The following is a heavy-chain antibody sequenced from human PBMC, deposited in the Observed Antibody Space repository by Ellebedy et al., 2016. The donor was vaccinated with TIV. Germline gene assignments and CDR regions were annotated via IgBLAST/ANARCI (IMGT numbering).Heavy chain of an antibody. V-gene: IGHV4-39*07. D-gene: IGHD5-18*01. Sequence: MPGGSLRLSCTVSGGSISSNLYYWGWIRKPPGQGLEWMGSTYVSGSTYYNPSLKSRVTISQDRSKNQFSLRLSSVTAADTAIYYCASQGNVYSTMTYWGQGNLVVVPP. CDR3: ASQGNVYSTMTY. CDR1: GGSISSNLYY. J-gene: IGHJ4*02. CDR2: TYVSGST.